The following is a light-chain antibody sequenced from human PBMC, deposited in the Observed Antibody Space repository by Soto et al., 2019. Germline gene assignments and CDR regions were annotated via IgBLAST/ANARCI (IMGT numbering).Light chain of an antibody. J-gene: IGLJ3*02. CDR2: SNN. Sequence: QSVLTQPPSASGTPGQRVTISCSGSSSNIGSNNVNWYQQLPGTTPKLLMYSNNQRPSGVPDRFSGSKSGTSASLAISGLQSEDEADYYCAVWDHSLTGWVFGGGTKLTVL. V-gene: IGLV1-44*01. CDR3: AVWDHSLTGWV. CDR1: SSNIGSNN.